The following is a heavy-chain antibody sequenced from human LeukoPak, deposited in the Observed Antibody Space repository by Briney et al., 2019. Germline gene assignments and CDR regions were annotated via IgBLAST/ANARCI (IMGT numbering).Heavy chain of an antibody. J-gene: IGHJ4*02. CDR3: ARGGVGATDLDY. CDR2: ISSSGSTI. CDR1: GFTFSSYE. D-gene: IGHD1-26*01. V-gene: IGHV3-48*03. Sequence: GGSLRLSCAASGFTFSSYEMNWVRQAPGKGLEWVSYISSSGSTIYYADSVKGRFTISRDNAKNSLYLQMNSLRAKDTAVYYCARGGVGATDLDYWGQGTLVTVSS.